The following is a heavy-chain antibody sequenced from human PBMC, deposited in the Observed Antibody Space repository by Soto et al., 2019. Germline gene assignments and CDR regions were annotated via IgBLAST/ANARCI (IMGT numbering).Heavy chain of an antibody. Sequence: QPQLQESGPGLVKPSETLSLTCTVSGDSISSSRYYWGWIRQPPGKGLEWIGSMYSSGSTYYNPSLTSRLTISGDTSKNQFSLKLSSVTAADTAVYYCARDRDMITFAGTIVRAFDYWGQGTLVTVSS. J-gene: IGHJ4*02. CDR3: ARDRDMITFAGTIVRAFDY. D-gene: IGHD3-16*02. V-gene: IGHV4-39*07. CDR2: MYSSGST. CDR1: GDSISSSRYY.